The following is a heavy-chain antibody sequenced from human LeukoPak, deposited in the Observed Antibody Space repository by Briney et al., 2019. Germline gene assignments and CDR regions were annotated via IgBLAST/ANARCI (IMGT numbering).Heavy chain of an antibody. J-gene: IGHJ4*02. V-gene: IGHV3-23*01. Sequence: GGSLRLSCAASGFTFSSYAMSWVRQAPGKGLEWVSAISGSGGSTYYADSVKGRFTISRDNSKNTHYLQMSSLRAEDTGIYYCAKGGHYSFFDYWGQGTLVTVSS. CDR3: AKGGHYSFFDY. CDR1: GFTFSSYA. CDR2: ISGSGGST. D-gene: IGHD4-11*01.